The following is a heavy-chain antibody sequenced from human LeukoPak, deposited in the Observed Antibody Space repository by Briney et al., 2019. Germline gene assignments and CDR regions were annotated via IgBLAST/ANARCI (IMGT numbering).Heavy chain of an antibody. CDR2: INPNSGAT. V-gene: IGHV1-2*02. D-gene: IGHD3-22*01. Sequence: ASVKVSCKASGYTFTSYGISWVRQAPGQGLEWMGWINPNSGATNYAQKFQARVTVTRDTSISTAYMELSRLGSDDTAVYFCARDQNYFDTTTYYGMDYWGQGTLVTVSS. J-gene: IGHJ4*02. CDR1: GYTFTSYG. CDR3: ARDQNYFDTTTYYGMDY.